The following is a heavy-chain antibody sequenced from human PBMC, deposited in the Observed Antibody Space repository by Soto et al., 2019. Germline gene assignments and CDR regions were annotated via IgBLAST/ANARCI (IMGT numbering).Heavy chain of an antibody. J-gene: IGHJ4*02. D-gene: IGHD3-3*01. CDR2: IKSKTDGGTT. CDR3: TTDRGEGITIFGVVIPPARPHFDY. Sequence: GGSLRLSCAASGFTFSNAWMSWVRQAPGKGLEWVGRIKSKTDGGTTDYSAPVKGRLTISRDDSKNTLYLQMNSLKTEDTAVYYCTTDRGEGITIFGVVIPPARPHFDYWGQGTLVTVSS. V-gene: IGHV3-15*01. CDR1: GFTFSNAW.